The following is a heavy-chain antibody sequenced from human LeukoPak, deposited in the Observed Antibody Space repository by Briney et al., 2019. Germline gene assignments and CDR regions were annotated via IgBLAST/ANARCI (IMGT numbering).Heavy chain of an antibody. V-gene: IGHV3-11*04. CDR2: ISSSGSTI. D-gene: IGHD3-22*01. Sequence: GGSLRLSCAASGFTVSSNYMSWVRQAPGKGLEWVSYISSSGSTIYYADSVKGRFTISRDNAKNSLYLQMNSLRAEDTAVYYCARDSYYDTYYFDYWGQGTLVTVSS. CDR1: GFTVSSNY. J-gene: IGHJ4*02. CDR3: ARDSYYDTYYFDY.